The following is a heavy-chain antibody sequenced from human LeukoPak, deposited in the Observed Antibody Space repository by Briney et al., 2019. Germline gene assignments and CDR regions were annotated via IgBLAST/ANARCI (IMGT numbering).Heavy chain of an antibody. CDR1: GGSISSGGYY. Sequence: SETLCLTCTVSGGSISSGGYYWSWIRQHPGKGLEWIGYIYYSGSTYYNPSLKSRVTISVDTSKNQFSLKLSSVTAADTAVYYCARTSSSGSYYYWGQGTLVTVS. J-gene: IGHJ4*02. D-gene: IGHD1-26*01. V-gene: IGHV4-31*03. CDR2: IYYSGST. CDR3: ARTSSSGSYYY.